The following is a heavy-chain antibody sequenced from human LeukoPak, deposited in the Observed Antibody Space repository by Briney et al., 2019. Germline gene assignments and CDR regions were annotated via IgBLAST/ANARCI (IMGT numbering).Heavy chain of an antibody. V-gene: IGHV4-59*01. CDR2: IYYSGST. D-gene: IGHD6-13*01. Sequence: SETLSLTCTVSGGSTSSYYWSWIRQPPGKGLEWIGYIYYSGSTNYNPSLKSRVTISVDTSKNQFSLKLSSVTAADTAVYYCARFHSSSWYEVDYWGQGTLVTVSS. J-gene: IGHJ4*02. CDR3: ARFHSSSWYEVDY. CDR1: GGSTSSYY.